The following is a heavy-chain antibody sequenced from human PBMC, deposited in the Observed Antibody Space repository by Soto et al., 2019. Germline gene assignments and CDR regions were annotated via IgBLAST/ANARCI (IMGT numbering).Heavy chain of an antibody. D-gene: IGHD3-3*01. V-gene: IGHV4-39*01. Sequence: SETLSLTCTVSGGSISSSSYYWGWIRQTPGKGLEWIGSIYYSGSTYYNPSLKSRVTISVDTSKNQFSLKLSSVTAADTAVYYCARQVRYDFWSGYYRAEDYYYGMDVWGQGTTVT. CDR3: ARQVRYDFWSGYYRAEDYYYGMDV. CDR2: IYYSGST. CDR1: GGSISSSSYY. J-gene: IGHJ6*02.